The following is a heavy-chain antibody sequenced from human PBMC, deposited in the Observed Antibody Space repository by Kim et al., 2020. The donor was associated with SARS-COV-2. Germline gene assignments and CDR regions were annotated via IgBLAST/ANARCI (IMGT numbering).Heavy chain of an antibody. D-gene: IGHD4-17*01. V-gene: IGHV1-69*04. CDR3: ARERSGSAGDIVVTPTVTTPNDN. CDR2: IIPILGIA. J-gene: IGHJ4*02. CDR1: GGTFSSYT. Sequence: SVKVSCKASGGTFSSYTISWVRQAPGQGLEWMGRIIPILGIANYAQKFQGRVTITADKSTSTAYMELSSLRSEDTAVYYCARERSGSAGDIVVTPTVTTPNDNWGQGTLVTVSS.